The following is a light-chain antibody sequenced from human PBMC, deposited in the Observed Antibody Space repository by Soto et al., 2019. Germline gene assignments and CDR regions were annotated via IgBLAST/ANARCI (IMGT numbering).Light chain of an antibody. Sequence: EIVLTQSPGTLSLSPGERATLSCRASQSVSSTHLAWYQQKPGQAPRLLIFGASSRATGIPDMFSGSGSGTDFTLTISRLEPEDFAVYYCQHFGSSLWTFGQGTKVEIK. V-gene: IGKV3-20*01. CDR2: GAS. CDR1: QSVSSTH. CDR3: QHFGSSLWT. J-gene: IGKJ1*01.